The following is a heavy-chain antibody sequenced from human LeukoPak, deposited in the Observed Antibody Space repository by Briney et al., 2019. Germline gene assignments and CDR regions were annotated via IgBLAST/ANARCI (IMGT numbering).Heavy chain of an antibody. CDR3: VPSANYYYFDY. D-gene: IGHD4/OR15-4a*01. CDR1: GYTFTNYY. V-gene: IGHV1-2*02. CDR2: INPKSGGT. J-gene: IGHJ4*02. Sequence: GASVKVSCKASGYTFTNYYMHWVRQAPGLGFEWMGWINPKSGGTSYPKKFQGRLTMTRETSISTAYMELSRLRSDDTAVYYCVPSANYYYFDYWGQGTLVTVSS.